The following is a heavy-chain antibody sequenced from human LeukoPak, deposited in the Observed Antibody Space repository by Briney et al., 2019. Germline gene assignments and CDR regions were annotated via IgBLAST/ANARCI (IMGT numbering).Heavy chain of an antibody. CDR2: ISYDGSNK. CDR1: GFTFSSYA. Sequence: GESLRLSCAASGFTFSSYAMHWVRQAPGKGLEWVAVISYDGSNKYYADSVKGRFTISRDNSKNTLYLQMNSLRAEDTAVYYCARDPLGSPTYYFDYWGQGTLVTVSS. CDR3: ARDPLGSPTYYFDY. J-gene: IGHJ4*02. V-gene: IGHV3-30*04. D-gene: IGHD7-27*01.